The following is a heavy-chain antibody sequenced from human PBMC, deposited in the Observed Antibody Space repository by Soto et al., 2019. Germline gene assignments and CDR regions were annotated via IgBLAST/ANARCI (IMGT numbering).Heavy chain of an antibody. CDR1: GFTFSSYA. D-gene: IGHD3-9*01. CDR2: ISYDGSNK. V-gene: IGHV3-30-3*01. CDR3: ARELRADHFDWLVDYYYYGMDV. Sequence: QVQLVESGGGVVQPGRSLRLSCAASGFTFSSYAMHWVRQAPGKGLEWVAVISYDGSNKYYADSVKGRFTISRDNSKNTLYLQMNSLRAEDTAVYYCARELRADHFDWLVDYYYYGMDVWGQGTTVTVSS. J-gene: IGHJ6*02.